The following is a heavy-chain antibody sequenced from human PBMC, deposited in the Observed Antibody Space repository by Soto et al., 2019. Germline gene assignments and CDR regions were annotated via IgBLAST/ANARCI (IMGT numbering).Heavy chain of an antibody. CDR1: GDSVSNYY. Sequence: QVQLQASGPGLMKPSETLSLTCTVSGDSVSNYYWSWIRQPPGKGLEWIGNIYYSGSTNYNPSLKSRVPISMDTSKNQFSLRLSSVTAADTAVYYCARTNAFDIWGQGTMVTVSS. CDR3: ARTNAFDI. CDR2: IYYSGST. J-gene: IGHJ3*02. V-gene: IGHV4-59*02.